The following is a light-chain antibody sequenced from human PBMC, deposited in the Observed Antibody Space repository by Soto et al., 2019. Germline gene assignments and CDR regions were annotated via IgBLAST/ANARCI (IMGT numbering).Light chain of an antibody. CDR2: RNN. CDR1: TSNIGSNY. V-gene: IGLV1-47*01. CDR3: ATWDDSLNGFYV. Sequence: QSVVTQPPSASGTPGQGVTISRSGSTSNIGSNYVYWYQQLPGTAPKLLIYRNNQRPSGVPDRFSGSKSGTSASLAISGLRSDDEADYFCATWDDSLNGFYVFGTGTKVTVL. J-gene: IGLJ1*01.